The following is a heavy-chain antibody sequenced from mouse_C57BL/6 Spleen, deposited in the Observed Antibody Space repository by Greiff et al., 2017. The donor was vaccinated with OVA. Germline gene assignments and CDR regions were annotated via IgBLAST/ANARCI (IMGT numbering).Heavy chain of an antibody. CDR1: GYTFTSYW. CDR3: ARRGSDDGYYGGFAY. Sequence: QVQLKQPGAELVKPGASVKMSCKASGYTFTSYWITWVKQRPGQGLEWIGDIYPGSGSTNYNEKFKSKATLTVDTSSSTAYMQLSSLTSEDSAVYDCARRGSDDGYYGGFAYWGQGTLVTVSA. D-gene: IGHD2-3*01. CDR2: IYPGSGST. J-gene: IGHJ3*01. V-gene: IGHV1-55*01.